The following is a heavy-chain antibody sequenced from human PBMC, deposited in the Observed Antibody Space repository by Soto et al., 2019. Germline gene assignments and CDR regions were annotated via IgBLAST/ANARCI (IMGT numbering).Heavy chain of an antibody. J-gene: IGHJ4*02. CDR1: GGSISSTPYY. CDR3: ARDQPQTYYYDSSGPVDY. CDR2: IYYSGTT. Sequence: SETLSLTCSVSGGSISSTPYYWGWIRQPPGKGLEWLGTIYYSGTTSYNPSLKSRVIISVDTSNNQFFLKLRSVTAADTAVYYCARDQPQTYYYDSSGPVDYWGQGTLVTVSS. D-gene: IGHD3-22*01. V-gene: IGHV4-39*02.